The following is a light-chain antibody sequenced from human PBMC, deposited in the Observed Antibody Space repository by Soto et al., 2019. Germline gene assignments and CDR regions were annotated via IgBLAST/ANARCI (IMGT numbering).Light chain of an antibody. V-gene: IGLV3-21*04. J-gene: IGLJ2*01. CDR3: QVLDSSSDHVV. CDR2: YDS. Sequence: SYELTQPPSVSVAPGKTARITCGGNNIGSKSVHWYQQKPGQAPVLVIYYDSDRPSGIPERFSGSNSGNTATLTISRVEDGDEADYYCQVLDSSSDHVVFGGGTKLTVL. CDR1: NIGSKS.